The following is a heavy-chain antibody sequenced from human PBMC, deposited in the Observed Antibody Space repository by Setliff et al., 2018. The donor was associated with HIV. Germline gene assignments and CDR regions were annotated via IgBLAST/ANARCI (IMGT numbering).Heavy chain of an antibody. D-gene: IGHD3-16*02. Sequence: GGSLRLSCAASGFTFSHAWMRWVRQAPGKGLEWVGRIKSRTEDGTIDYAAPVKGRFIISRDDSKNTLYLQMNSLKIEDTAVYYCTTGIMITFGGVIVIPGDYYYMDVWGKGTSVTVSS. CDR1: GFTFSHAW. J-gene: IGHJ6*03. CDR3: TTGIMITFGGVIVIPGDYYYMDV. CDR2: IKSRTEDGTI. V-gene: IGHV3-15*01.